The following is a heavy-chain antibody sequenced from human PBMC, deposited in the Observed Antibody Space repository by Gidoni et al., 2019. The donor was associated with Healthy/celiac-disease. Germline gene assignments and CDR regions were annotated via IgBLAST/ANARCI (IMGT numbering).Heavy chain of an antibody. CDR2: IYSGGST. CDR3: ARDWHYDFWSGYSAPTGAFDI. V-gene: IGHV3-66*02. CDR1: GFTVSSNY. J-gene: IGHJ3*02. D-gene: IGHD3-3*01. Sequence: EVQLVESGGGLVQPGGSLRLSCAASGFTVSSNYMSWVRQAPGKGLEWVSVIYSGGSTYYADSVKGRFTISRDNSKNTLYLQMNSLRAEDTAVYYCARDWHYDFWSGYSAPTGAFDIWGQGTMVTVSS.